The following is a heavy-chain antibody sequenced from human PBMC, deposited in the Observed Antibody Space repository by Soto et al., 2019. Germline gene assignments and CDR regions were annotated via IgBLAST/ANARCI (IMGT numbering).Heavy chain of an antibody. CDR3: AKGSSSGYAGFFDL. D-gene: IGHD6-13*01. CDR1: GFTFSRHA. Sequence: PGGSLRLSCTASGFTFSRHAMTWVRQAPGKGLEWVSCLSDSGGSIYYADSVKGRFTISRDNSMNTLYLQMNTLRAEDTAIYYCAKGSSSGYAGFFDLWGQGTLVTVSS. CDR2: LSDSGGSI. J-gene: IGHJ4*02. V-gene: IGHV3-23*01.